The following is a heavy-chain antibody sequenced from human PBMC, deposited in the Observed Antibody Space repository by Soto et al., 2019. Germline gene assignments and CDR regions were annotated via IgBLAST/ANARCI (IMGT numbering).Heavy chain of an antibody. D-gene: IGHD5-12*01. CDR3: ARRGTYYVDY. CDR1: GDSINTFSYF. V-gene: IGHV4-31*03. J-gene: IGHJ4*02. CDR2: VHSTGNT. Sequence: QVQLRESGPGLVEPSQTLSLTCTASGDSINTFSYFWSWIRQHPQKGLEWIGYVHSTGNTYYNPSLESRVTISIDTSENKCSPDLDSLTDADTAFYYWARRGTYYVDYWGQGLRVTVSS.